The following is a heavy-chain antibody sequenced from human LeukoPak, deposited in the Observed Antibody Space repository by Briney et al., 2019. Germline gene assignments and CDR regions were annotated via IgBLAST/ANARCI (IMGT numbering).Heavy chain of an antibody. J-gene: IGHJ4*02. V-gene: IGHV1-69*13. CDR2: FNPIFGSA. CDR1: GDSFGTYG. D-gene: IGHD5-18*01. Sequence: SVKVSCKASGDSFGTYGITWVRQALGQGLEWMGGFNPIFGSAQYAQKFQGRVTITADESTSTAYMELRSLRSDDTAVYYCARDRIQLWPRPDYWGQGTLVTVSS. CDR3: ARDRIQLWPRPDY.